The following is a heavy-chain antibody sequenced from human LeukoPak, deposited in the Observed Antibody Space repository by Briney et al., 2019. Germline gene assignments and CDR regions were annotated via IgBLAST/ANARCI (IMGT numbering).Heavy chain of an antibody. V-gene: IGHV3-33*01. D-gene: IGHD1-26*01. CDR2: IWYDGSNK. J-gene: IGHJ4*02. CDR3: ATEGGNYLTKLND. CDR1: GFTFSNHG. Sequence: PGGSLRLSCAASGFTFSNHGMHWVRQAPGKGLEWVAVIWYDGSNKYYADSVKGRFTISRDQSKNTLYLQMNSLRAEDTAEYYCATEGGNYLTKLNDWGQGTLVTVSS.